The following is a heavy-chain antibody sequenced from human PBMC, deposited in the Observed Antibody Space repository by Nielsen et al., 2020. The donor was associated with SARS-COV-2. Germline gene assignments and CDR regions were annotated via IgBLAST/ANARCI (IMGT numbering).Heavy chain of an antibody. V-gene: IGHV1-46*01. J-gene: IGHJ5*02. CDR2: INPRGGST. CDR1: GYTFTSYY. D-gene: IGHD1-20*01. CDR3: ACRYNWEWGFDP. Sequence: ASVKVSCKASGYTFTSYYMHWVRQAPGQGLEWMGIINPRGGSTSYAQKFRGRVTMTRDTSPSTVYMELSSLSSDDTAVYYCACRYNWEWGFDPWGQGTLVTVSS.